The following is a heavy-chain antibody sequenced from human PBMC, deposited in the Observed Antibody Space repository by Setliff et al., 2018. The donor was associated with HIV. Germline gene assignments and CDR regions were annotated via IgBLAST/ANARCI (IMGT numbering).Heavy chain of an antibody. D-gene: IGHD3-3*01. J-gene: IGHJ4*02. V-gene: IGHV4-39*01. CDR3: VTVVQDDLGVVLFDY. CDR2: IYFNGIT. Sequence: NPSETLSLTCSVSGDSVSSRSYYWGWIRQSPGKGLEWIGSIYFNGITHDNPSLKSRVTTSVDTSKNQFSLKLSSVTAADTAIYYCVTVVQDDLGVVLFDYWGQGTLVTVS. CDR1: GDSVSSRSYY.